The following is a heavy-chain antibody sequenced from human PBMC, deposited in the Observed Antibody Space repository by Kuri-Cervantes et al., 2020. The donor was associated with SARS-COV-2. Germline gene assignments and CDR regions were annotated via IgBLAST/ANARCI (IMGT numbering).Heavy chain of an antibody. D-gene: IGHD3-22*01. CDR3: ATVRVSRGYYPDYFDY. J-gene: IGHJ4*02. CDR2: ISGSGGST. Sequence: GESLKISCAASGFTVSSNYMSWVRQAPGKGLEWVSAISGSGGSTYYADSVKGRFTISRDNSKNTLYLQMNSLRGEDTAVYFCATVRVSRGYYPDYFDYWGQGALVTVSS. CDR1: GFTVSSNY. V-gene: IGHV3-23*01.